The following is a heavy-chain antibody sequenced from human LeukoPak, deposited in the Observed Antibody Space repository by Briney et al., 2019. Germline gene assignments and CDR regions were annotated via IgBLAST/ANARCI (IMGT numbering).Heavy chain of an antibody. CDR2: MSGSGGRT. CDR1: TFTCNTNA. V-gene: IGHV3-23*01. D-gene: IGHD1-26*01. Sequence: PAGSVRRYGAGSTFTCNTNAMSWDRQAAGKGRVWVSAMSGSGGRTYYADSVKGRFTISRDNPKNTLYLQMNSLTAEDTAVYYCAKAQVRKWELLSYFDYWGQGTLVTVSS. CDR3: AKAQVRKWELLSYFDY. J-gene: IGHJ4*02.